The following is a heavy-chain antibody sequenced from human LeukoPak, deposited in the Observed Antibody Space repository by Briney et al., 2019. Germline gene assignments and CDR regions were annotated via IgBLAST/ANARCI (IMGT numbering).Heavy chain of an antibody. CDR1: GGSISSYY. Sequence: SETLSLTCTVSGGSISSYYWSWIRQPPGKGLEWIGYIYYSGSTNYNPSLKSRVTISVDTSKNQFSLKLSSVTAADTAVYYCARSGMRYDSSGYFDYWGQGTLVTVSS. V-gene: IGHV4-59*01. J-gene: IGHJ4*02. D-gene: IGHD3-22*01. CDR3: ARSGMRYDSSGYFDY. CDR2: IYYSGST.